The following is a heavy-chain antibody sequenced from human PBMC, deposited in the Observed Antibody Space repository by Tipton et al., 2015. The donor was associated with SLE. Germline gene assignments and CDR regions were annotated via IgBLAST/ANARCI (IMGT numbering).Heavy chain of an antibody. J-gene: IGHJ4*02. CDR3: ARALAPRLRSPVSYFDF. D-gene: IGHD3-16*01. CDR2: FSSDGTST. V-gene: IGHV3-74*03. CDR1: GFTLRNYG. Sequence: GSLRLSCAASGFTLRNYGVYWVRHGPGKGLVWVSRFSSDGTSTTYADSVKGRFTISRDNTKNTLFLQMNSLRAEDTGVYYCARALAPRLRSPVSYFDFWGQGTLVTVSS.